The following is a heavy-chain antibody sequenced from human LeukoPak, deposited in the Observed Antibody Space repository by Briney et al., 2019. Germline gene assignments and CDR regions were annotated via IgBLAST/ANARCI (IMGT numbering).Heavy chain of an antibody. CDR2: ISYDGSNK. CDR3: ARVVGDWFGELLGYYYYMDV. J-gene: IGHJ6*03. V-gene: IGHV3-30*09. Sequence: PGRSLRLSCAASGFTFSRYGMHWVRQAPGKGLEWVTAISYDGSNKYYADSVKGRFAISRDNAKNTLYLQMNSLRAEDTAVYYCARVVGDWFGELLGYYYYMDVWGKGTTVTISS. CDR1: GFTFSRYG. D-gene: IGHD3-10*01.